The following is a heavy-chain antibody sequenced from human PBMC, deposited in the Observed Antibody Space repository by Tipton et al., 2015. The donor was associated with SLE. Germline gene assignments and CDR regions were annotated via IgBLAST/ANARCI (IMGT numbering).Heavy chain of an antibody. J-gene: IGHJ6*04. CDR1: GGSMSSSNYC. CDR2: IYYSGST. D-gene: IGHD1-26*01. Sequence: TLSLTCTVSGGSMSSSNYCRGWIRQPPGKGLEWIGSIYYSGSTDYNASLKSRVTISSDMSQNQFSLSLSPVSAADTAVYYCARAVQKRELGPFFTDVWGKGTTVSVSA. CDR3: ARAVQKRELGPFFTDV. V-gene: IGHV4-39*07.